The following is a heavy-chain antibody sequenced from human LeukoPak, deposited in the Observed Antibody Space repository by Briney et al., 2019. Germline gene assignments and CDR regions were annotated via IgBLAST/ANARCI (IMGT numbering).Heavy chain of an antibody. V-gene: IGHV3-23*01. D-gene: IGHD2-2*02. CDR3: AKHHCSSTSCYRVFDF. Sequence: GGSLRLSCAASGFTFRSDAMSWVRQAPGKGREWVSGISGSGGTTYYADSVKGRFTISRDNSKNTLYLQMNSLRAEDTAVYYCAKHHCSSTSCYRVFDFWGQGTLVTVSS. CDR2: ISGSGGTT. J-gene: IGHJ4*02. CDR1: GFTFRSDA.